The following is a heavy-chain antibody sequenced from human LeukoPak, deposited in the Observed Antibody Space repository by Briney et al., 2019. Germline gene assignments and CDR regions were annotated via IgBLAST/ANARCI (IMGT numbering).Heavy chain of an antibody. V-gene: IGHV3-30*04. D-gene: IGHD3/OR15-3a*01. Sequence: GGSLRLSCAASGFTFSSYAMHWVRQAPGKGLEWVAVISYDGSNKYYADSVKGRLTISRDNSKNTLYLQMNSLSAEDTAVYYCARDSGFSGTQRGEYWGQGTLVTVSS. J-gene: IGHJ4*02. CDR3: ARDSGFSGTQRGEY. CDR1: GFTFSSYA. CDR2: ISYDGSNK.